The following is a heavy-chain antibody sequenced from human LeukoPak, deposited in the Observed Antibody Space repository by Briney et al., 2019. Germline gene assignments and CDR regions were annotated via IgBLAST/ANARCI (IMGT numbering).Heavy chain of an antibody. V-gene: IGHV3-23*01. CDR3: AKVVKVTTVVSHLGY. Sequence: PGGSLRLSCAASGFTFSSYAMSWVRQAPGKGLEWVSAISGSGGSTYYADSVKGRFTISRDNSKNTLYLQMNSLRAEDTAVYYCAKVVKVTTVVSHLGYWGQGTLVTVSS. CDR2: ISGSGGST. J-gene: IGHJ4*02. D-gene: IGHD4-23*01. CDR1: GFTFSSYA.